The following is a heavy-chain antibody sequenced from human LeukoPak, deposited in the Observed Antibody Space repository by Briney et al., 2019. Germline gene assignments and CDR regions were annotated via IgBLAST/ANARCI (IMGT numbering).Heavy chain of an antibody. D-gene: IGHD6-19*01. Sequence: SETLSLTCTVSGGSISSYYWSWIRQPPGKGLEWIGYIYYSGSTNYNPSLKSRVTISVDTSKNQFSLKLSSVTAADTAVYYCARGERDEQWLVRFNYYYMDVWGKGTTVTVSS. CDR3: ARGERDEQWLVRFNYYYMDV. CDR1: GGSISSYY. V-gene: IGHV4-59*01. J-gene: IGHJ6*03. CDR2: IYYSGST.